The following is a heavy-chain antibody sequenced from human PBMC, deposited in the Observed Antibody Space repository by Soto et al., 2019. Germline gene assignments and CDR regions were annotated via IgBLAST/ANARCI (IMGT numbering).Heavy chain of an antibody. Sequence: GSGPTLVNPTETLTLTCTVSGFSLSNARMGVSWIRQPPGKALEWLAHIFSNDEKSYSTSLKSRLTISKDTSKSQVVLTMTNMDPVDTATYYCARILKYYDRGSKSYFDYWGQGTLVTVSS. D-gene: IGHD3-22*01. CDR2: IFSNDEK. CDR3: ARILKYYDRGSKSYFDY. CDR1: GFSLSNARMG. V-gene: IGHV2-26*01. J-gene: IGHJ4*02.